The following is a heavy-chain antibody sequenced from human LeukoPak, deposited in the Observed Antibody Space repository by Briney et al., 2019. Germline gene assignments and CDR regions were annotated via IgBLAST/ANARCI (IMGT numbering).Heavy chain of an antibody. CDR3: ARSADCSRASCFMAYFDS. D-gene: IGHD2-2*01. CDR1: GGSINSDNYY. J-gene: IGHJ4*02. V-gene: IGHV4-39*06. CDR2: IFSGGSP. Sequence: SETLSLTCTVSGGSINSDNYYWGWIRQPPGKGLEWIGSIFSGGSPYDNPSLNGRVTMSVDTSKSQFPLRLRSVTAADTAVYYCARSADCSRASCFMAYFDSWGQGTLVTVSS.